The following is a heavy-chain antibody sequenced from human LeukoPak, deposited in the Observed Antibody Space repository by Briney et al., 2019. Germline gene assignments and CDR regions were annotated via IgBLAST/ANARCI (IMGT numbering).Heavy chain of an antibody. CDR3: AIWYCSGGRCYSNARTFDY. J-gene: IGHJ4*02. CDR2: INTNTGNP. CDR1: GYTFTSYD. V-gene: IGHV7-4-1*02. D-gene: IGHD2-15*01. Sequence: ASVKVSCKASGYTFTSYDINWVRQAPGQGLEWMGWINTNTGNPTYAQGLTGRFVFSLDTSVSTAYLQISSLKAEDTAVYYCAIWYCSGGRCYSNARTFDYWGQGTRVTVSS.